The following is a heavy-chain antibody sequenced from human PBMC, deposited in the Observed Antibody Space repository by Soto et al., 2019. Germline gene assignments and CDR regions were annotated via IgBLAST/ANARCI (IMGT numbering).Heavy chain of an antibody. V-gene: IGHV1-18*01. J-gene: IGHJ4*02. CDR1: GYTFTSYG. CDR2: ISAYNGDT. CDR3: ARDPRTRSHY. Sequence: QVQLVQSGAEVKKPGASVKVSCKASGYTFTSYGISWVRQAPGQGLEWMGWISAYNGDTNYAQKLQGRVTMTTDTSTTPANMEVRALRSDYRSVYFCARDPRTRSHYRAQAPLGTVSS.